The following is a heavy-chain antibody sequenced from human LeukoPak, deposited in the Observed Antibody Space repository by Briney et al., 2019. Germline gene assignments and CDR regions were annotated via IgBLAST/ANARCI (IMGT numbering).Heavy chain of an antibody. CDR2: INPNSGGT. J-gene: IGHJ4*02. Sequence: ASAWLSCKASGYTFTGYFMHWVRQAPGQGLEWMGWINPNSGGTSYLQNFQGRVTMTRDTSISTAYMDLSRLRSDDTAVYYCARGRPGDYFDYWGQGTLVTVSP. CDR3: ARGRPGDYFDY. V-gene: IGHV1-2*02. CDR1: GYTFTGYF. D-gene: IGHD6-25*01.